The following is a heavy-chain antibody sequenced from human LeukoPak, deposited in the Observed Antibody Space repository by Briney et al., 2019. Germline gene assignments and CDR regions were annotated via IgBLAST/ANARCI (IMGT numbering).Heavy chain of an antibody. Sequence: SETLTLTCTVSGDSISTTSYFWAWIRQPPGEGLEWIGSIYYSGTTYFNSSLKSRVTISVERSKNHFSLKLSSLTVADTARYYCARVYSSTHNWFDTWGQGIQVTVSS. CDR1: GDSISTTSYF. J-gene: IGHJ5*02. D-gene: IGHD6-19*01. CDR2: IYYSGTT. CDR3: ARVYSSTHNWFDT. V-gene: IGHV4-39*07.